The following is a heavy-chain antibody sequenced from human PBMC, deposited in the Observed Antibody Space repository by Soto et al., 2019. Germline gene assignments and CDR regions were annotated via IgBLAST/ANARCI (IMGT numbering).Heavy chain of an antibody. CDR3: LRGATHGSSWYFWFDP. CDR2: IIPLFGTT. J-gene: IGHJ5*02. V-gene: IGHV1-69*01. CDR1: GGTLSTYP. D-gene: IGHD6-13*01. Sequence: QVQLVQSGAEVRMPGSSVKVSCKASGGTLSTYPINWVRQAPGQGLEWMGGIIPLFGTTNYAQKFKGRVTITADESTSTAYMELRSLRAEDAAVYYCLRGATHGSSWYFWFDPWGQGTLVTVSS.